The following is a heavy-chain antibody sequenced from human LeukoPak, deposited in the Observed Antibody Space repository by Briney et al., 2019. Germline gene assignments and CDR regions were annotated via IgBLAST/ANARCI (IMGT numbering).Heavy chain of an antibody. D-gene: IGHD2-2*01. Sequence: GASVKVSCKASGYTFTGYYMHWVRQAPGQGLEWMGWINPNSGGTNYAQKFQGRVTMTRDTSISTAYMELSRLRSDDTAVYYCARDGIVVVPAAVGEGSSGKDYYYYYMDVWGKGTTVTVSS. CDR1: GYTFTGYY. V-gene: IGHV1-2*02. CDR2: INPNSGGT. CDR3: ARDGIVVVPAAVGEGSSGKDYYYYYMDV. J-gene: IGHJ6*03.